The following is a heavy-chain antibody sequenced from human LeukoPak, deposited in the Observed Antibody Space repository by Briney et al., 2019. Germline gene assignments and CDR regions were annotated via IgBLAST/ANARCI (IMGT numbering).Heavy chain of an antibody. CDR3: ARDPTTVYSSSWGYFDY. V-gene: IGHV1-2*02. J-gene: IGHJ4*02. CDR1: GYTFTSYG. D-gene: IGHD6-13*01. Sequence: ASVKVSCKASGYTFTSYGISWVRQAPGQGLEWMGWINPNSGGTNYAQKFQGRVTMTRDTSISTAYMELSRLRSDDTAVYYCARDPTTVYSSSWGYFDYWGQGTLVTVSS. CDR2: INPNSGGT.